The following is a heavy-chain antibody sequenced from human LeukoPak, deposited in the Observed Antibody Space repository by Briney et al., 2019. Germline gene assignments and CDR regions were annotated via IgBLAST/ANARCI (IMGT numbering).Heavy chain of an antibody. Sequence: SETLSFTCAVYGGSFSGYYWSWIRQPPGKGLEWIGEINHSGSTNYNPSLKSRVTISVDTSKNQFSLKLSSVTAADTAVYYCASLGYCSSTSCLISRASVDVWGKGTTVTVSS. CDR1: GGSFSGYY. CDR2: INHSGST. V-gene: IGHV4-34*01. CDR3: ASLGYCSSTSCLISRASVDV. J-gene: IGHJ6*04. D-gene: IGHD2-2*01.